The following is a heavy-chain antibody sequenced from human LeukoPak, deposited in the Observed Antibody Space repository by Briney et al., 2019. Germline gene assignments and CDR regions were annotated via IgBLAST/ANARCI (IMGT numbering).Heavy chain of an antibody. CDR2: ISGSGGST. J-gene: IGHJ5*02. CDR1: GFTFSSYA. D-gene: IGHD3-10*01. Sequence: GGSLRLSCAASGFTFSSYAMSWVRQAPGKGLEWVSAISGSGGSTYYADSVKGRFTISRDNSKNTLYLQMNSLRAEDTAVYYCAKAYGSGSYYNNWLDPWGQGTLVTVSS. CDR3: AKAYGSGSYYNNWLDP. V-gene: IGHV3-23*01.